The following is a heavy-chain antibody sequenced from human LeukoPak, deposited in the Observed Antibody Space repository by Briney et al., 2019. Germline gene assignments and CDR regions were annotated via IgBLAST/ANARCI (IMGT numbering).Heavy chain of an antibody. CDR2: IYYSGST. CDR3: ARQYDSSGCDY. Sequence: SETLSLTCTVSGGSISSYYWSWIRQPPGKGLEWIGYIYYSGSTYYNPSLKSRVTISVDTSKNQFSLKLSSVTAADTAVYYCARQYDSSGCDYWGQGTLVTVSS. CDR1: GGSISSYY. V-gene: IGHV4-59*08. D-gene: IGHD3-22*01. J-gene: IGHJ4*02.